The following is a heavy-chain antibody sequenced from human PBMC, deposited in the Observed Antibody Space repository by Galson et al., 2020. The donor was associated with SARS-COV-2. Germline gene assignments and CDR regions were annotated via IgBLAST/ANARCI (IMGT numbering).Heavy chain of an antibody. CDR3: ATRLWLRGGFDC. D-gene: IGHD5-18*01. CDR1: GFTFSSYW. Sequence: GGSLRLSCAASGFTFSSYWMHWVRQAPGKGLVWVSRINSDGSSTSYADSVKGRFTISRDNAKHTLYLQMNSLRAEDTAVYYCATRLWLRGGFDCWGQGTLVTVSS. V-gene: IGHV3-74*01. J-gene: IGHJ4*02. CDR2: INSDGSST.